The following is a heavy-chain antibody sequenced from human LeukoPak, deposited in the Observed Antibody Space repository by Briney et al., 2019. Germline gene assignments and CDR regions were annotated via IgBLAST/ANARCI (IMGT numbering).Heavy chain of an antibody. CDR1: GFTFTSSA. D-gene: IGHD2-2*01. CDR3: AAGCSSTSCYGLDAFDI. CDR2: IVVGSGNT. Sequence: SVKVSCKASGFTFTSSAVQWVRQARGQRLEWIGWIVVGSGNTNYAQKFQERVTITWDMSTGTAYMELSSLRSEDTAVYYCAAGCSSTSCYGLDAFDIWGQGTMVTVSS. V-gene: IGHV1-58*01. J-gene: IGHJ3*02.